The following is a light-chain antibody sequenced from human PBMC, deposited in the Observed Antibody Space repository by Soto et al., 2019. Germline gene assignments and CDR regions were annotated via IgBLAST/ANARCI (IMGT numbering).Light chain of an antibody. Sequence: QSVLTQPPSASRTPGHGVTISFSGSISDIGNNQVYWYQQLPVAAPKVLIYKNTQRPSGVPDRFSGSKSGTSASLAISGLRPDDEADYYCAAWDDSLSVYVFGTGTKVTVL. V-gene: IGLV1-47*01. J-gene: IGLJ1*01. CDR3: AAWDDSLSVYV. CDR2: KNT. CDR1: ISDIGNNQ.